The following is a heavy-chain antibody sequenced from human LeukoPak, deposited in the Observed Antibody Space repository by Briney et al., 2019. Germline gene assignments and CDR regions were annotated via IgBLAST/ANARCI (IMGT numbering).Heavy chain of an antibody. CDR2: IYHSGST. V-gene: IGHV4-38-2*02. CDR1: GYSISSGYY. CDR3: AREGDYGAYIDY. J-gene: IGHJ4*02. Sequence: SETLSLTCAVSGYSISSGYYWGWIRQPPGKGLEWIGSIYHSGSTYYNPSLESRVTISVDTSKNQFSLKLNSVTAADTAVYYCAREGDYGAYIDYWGQGTLVTVSS. D-gene: IGHD4-17*01.